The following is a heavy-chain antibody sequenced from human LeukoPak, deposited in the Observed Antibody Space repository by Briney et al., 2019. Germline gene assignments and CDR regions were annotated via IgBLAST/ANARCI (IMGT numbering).Heavy chain of an antibody. CDR2: IIPMFGTA. D-gene: IGHD3-9*01. CDR3: ARGLTAHADVFDV. J-gene: IGHJ3*01. Sequence: SVKVSCKASGATFSSYAFNWVRQAPGQGLEWMGGIIPMFGTADHAQKFQGRVTITADESTSTASMEMSSLRSEDTAVYYCARGLTAHADVFDVWGQGTMVTVSS. CDR1: GATFSSYA. V-gene: IGHV1-69*13.